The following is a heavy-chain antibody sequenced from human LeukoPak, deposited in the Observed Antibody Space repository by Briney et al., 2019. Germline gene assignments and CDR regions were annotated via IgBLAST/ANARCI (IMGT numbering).Heavy chain of an antibody. CDR2: IDPSDSYT. V-gene: IGHV5-10-1*01. J-gene: IGHJ4*02. D-gene: IGHD2-2*01. Sequence: GESLKISCKGSGYSFTTYWISWVRQMPGKGLEWMGRIDPSDSYTNYSPSFQGHVTISADKSISTAYLQWSSLKASDTAMYYCARHQGGVDCSLNNCYVDYWGQGTPVTVSP. CDR1: GYSFTTYW. CDR3: ARHQGGVDCSLNNCYVDY.